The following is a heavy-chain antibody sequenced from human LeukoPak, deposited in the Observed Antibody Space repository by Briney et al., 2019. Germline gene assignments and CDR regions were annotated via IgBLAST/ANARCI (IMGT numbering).Heavy chain of an antibody. CDR3: ARRRITMVRGVIIKFPLDY. J-gene: IGHJ4*02. CDR2: INHSGST. V-gene: IGHV4-34*01. D-gene: IGHD3-10*01. Sequence: SETLPLTCAVYGGSFSGYYWSWIRQPPGKGLEWIGEINHSGSTNYNPSLKSRVTISVDTSKNQFSLKLSSVTAADTAVYYCARRRITMVRGVIIKFPLDYWGQGTLVTVSS. CDR1: GGSFSGYY.